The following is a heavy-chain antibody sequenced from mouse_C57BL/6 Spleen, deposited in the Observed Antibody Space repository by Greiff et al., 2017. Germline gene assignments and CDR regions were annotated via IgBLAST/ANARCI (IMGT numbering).Heavy chain of an antibody. J-gene: IGHJ4*01. Sequence: QVQLQQSGPELVKPGASVKISCKASGYTFTDYYINWVKQRPGQGLEWIGWIFPGSGSTYYNEKFKGKATLTVDKSSSTAYMLLSSLTSEDSAVYFCARRDGSSWNYYAMDYWGQGTSVTVSS. CDR1: GYTFTDYY. CDR2: IFPGSGST. D-gene: IGHD1-1*01. CDR3: ARRDGSSWNYYAMDY. V-gene: IGHV1-75*01.